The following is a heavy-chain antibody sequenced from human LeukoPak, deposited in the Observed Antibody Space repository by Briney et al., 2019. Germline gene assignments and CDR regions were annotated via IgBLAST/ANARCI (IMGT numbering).Heavy chain of an antibody. CDR1: GFTFSSYV. CDR3: AKDMDHDYDDYGFDY. CDR2: ISYDGSNK. V-gene: IGHV3-30*18. J-gene: IGHJ4*02. Sequence: PGGSLRLSCAASGFTFSSYVMHWVRQAPGKGLEWVAFISYDGSNKYYADSVKGRCTISRDNSKNTVYLQMNSLRAEDTAVYYCAKDMDHDYDDYGFDYWGRGTPVTVSS. D-gene: IGHD4-17*01.